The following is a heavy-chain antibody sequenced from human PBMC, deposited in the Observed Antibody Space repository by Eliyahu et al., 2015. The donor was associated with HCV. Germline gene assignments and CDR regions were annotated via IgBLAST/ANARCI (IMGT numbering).Heavy chain of an antibody. CDR1: GYTFTSXY. D-gene: IGHD4-17*01. J-gene: IGHJ6*03. CDR2: IXPSGGST. Sequence: QVQLVQSGAEXKKPGASVXVSCKASGYTFTSXYMHWVRQAPGQGLEWMGIIXPSGGSTSYAQKFQGRVTMTRDTSTSTVYMELSSLRSEDTAVYYCASGKTTVTTHYYYYMDVWGKGTTVTVSS. CDR3: ASGKTTVTTHYYYYMDV. V-gene: IGHV1-46*01.